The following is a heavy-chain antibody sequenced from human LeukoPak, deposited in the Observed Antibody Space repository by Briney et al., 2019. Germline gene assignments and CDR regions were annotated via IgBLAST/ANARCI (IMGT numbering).Heavy chain of an antibody. D-gene: IGHD6-13*01. CDR2: INTDGSST. CDR1: GFTFSSYW. J-gene: IGHJ4*02. CDR3: ARVSSSSWWALDY. Sequence: GGSLRLSCAASGFTFSSYWMHWVRQAPGKGLVWVSRINTDGSSTSYADSVKGRFTISRDNAKNTLYLQMNSLRAEDTAVYYCARVSSSSWWALDYWGQGTLVTVSS. V-gene: IGHV3-74*01.